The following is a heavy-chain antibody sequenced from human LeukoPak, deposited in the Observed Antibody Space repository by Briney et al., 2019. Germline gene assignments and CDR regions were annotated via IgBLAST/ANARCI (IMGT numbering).Heavy chain of an antibody. CDR2: IHYSGST. CDR1: GGSISGSSYY. Sequence: SETLSLTCTVSGGSISGSSYYWGWIRQAPGKGLEWIASIHYSGSTYYNPSLKSRVTISVDTSKNQFSLKLSSVTAADTAAYYCARRDTTGRIGRFDPWGQGTLVTVSS. J-gene: IGHJ5*02. CDR3: ARRDTTGRIGRFDP. D-gene: IGHD1-1*01. V-gene: IGHV4-39*01.